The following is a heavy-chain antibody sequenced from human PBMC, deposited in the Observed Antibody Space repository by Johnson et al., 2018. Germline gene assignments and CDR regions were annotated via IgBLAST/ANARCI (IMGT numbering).Heavy chain of an antibody. V-gene: IGHV3-7*01. CDR3: ARGRVVQTEPYYYYSYMDV. Sequence: VQLVQSGGGVVQPGRSLRLSCAASGFTFTSYWMSWVRQAPGKGLEWVANIKQDGSEKYYVDSVKGRFTISRDNAKNSLYLQMNSLRAEDTAVYYCARGRVVQTEPYYYYSYMDVWGKGTTVTVSS. J-gene: IGHJ6*03. CDR1: GFTFTSYW. CDR2: IKQDGSEK. D-gene: IGHD1-14*01.